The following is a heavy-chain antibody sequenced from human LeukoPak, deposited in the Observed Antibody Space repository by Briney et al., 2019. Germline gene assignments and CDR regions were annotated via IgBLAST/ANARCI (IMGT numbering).Heavy chain of an antibody. J-gene: IGHJ6*03. CDR3: AREYCSSTSCPDYYYYYYMDV. D-gene: IGHD2-2*01. CDR1: GYTFTSYD. V-gene: IGHV1-8*03. CDR2: MNPNSGNT. Sequence: ASVKVSCKASGYTFTSYDINWVRQATGQGLEWMGWMNPNSGNTGYAQKFQGRVTITRNTSISTAYMELSSLRSEDTAVYYCAREYCSSTSCPDYYYYYYMDVWGKGTTVTVSS.